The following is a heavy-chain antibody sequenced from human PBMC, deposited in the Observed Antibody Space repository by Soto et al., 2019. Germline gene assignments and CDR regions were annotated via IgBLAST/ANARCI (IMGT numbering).Heavy chain of an antibody. CDR3: ARGMYYDFWSGYYLISPSRQFYP. CDR1: GYTFTSYD. CDR2: MNPNSGNT. V-gene: IGHV1-8*01. J-gene: IGHJ5*02. Sequence: GASVKVSCKASGYTFTSYDINWVRQATGQGLEWMGWMNPNSGNTGYAQKFQGRVTMTRNTSISTAYMELSSLRSEDTAVYYCARGMYYDFWSGYYLISPSRQFYPWGQGTLVTVSS. D-gene: IGHD3-3*01.